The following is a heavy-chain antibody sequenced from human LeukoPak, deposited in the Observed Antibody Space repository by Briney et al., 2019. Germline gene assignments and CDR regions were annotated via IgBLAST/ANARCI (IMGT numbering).Heavy chain of an antibody. CDR2: ISSSGATT. Sequence: GGSLRLSCAASGFTFSSYEMNWVRQAPGKGLEWVAYISSSGATTYYADSVKGRFTISRDNAKKSLYLQMNSLRAEDTAVYYCARDSGDYPDYWGQGTLVTVSS. CDR3: ARDSGDYPDY. CDR1: GFTFSSYE. D-gene: IGHD4-17*01. J-gene: IGHJ4*02. V-gene: IGHV3-48*03.